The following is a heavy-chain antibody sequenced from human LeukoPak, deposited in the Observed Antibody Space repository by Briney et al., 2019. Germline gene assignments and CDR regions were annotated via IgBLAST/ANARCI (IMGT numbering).Heavy chain of an antibody. D-gene: IGHD6-13*01. CDR3: AKGAIAAAGPAYFDY. V-gene: IGHV3-43*01. CDR1: GFTFDDYT. Sequence: GGSLRLSCAASGFTFDDYTMHWVRQAPEKGLEWVSLISWDGGSTYYADSVKGRFTISRDNSKNSLYLQMNSLRTEDTALYYCAKGAIAAAGPAYFDYWGQGTLVTVSS. J-gene: IGHJ4*02. CDR2: ISWDGGST.